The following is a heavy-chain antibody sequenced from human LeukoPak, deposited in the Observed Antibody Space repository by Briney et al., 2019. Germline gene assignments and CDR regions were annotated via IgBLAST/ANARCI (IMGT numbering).Heavy chain of an antibody. CDR2: INHSAST. D-gene: IGHD2-15*01. V-gene: IGHV4-34*01. J-gene: IGHJ6*02. CDR3: ARGRGYCSGGSCYTGYYYYYGMDV. Sequence: SETLSLTCAIYGGSFSGYYWSWIRQPPGGGLEWIGEINHSASTNYNPSLKSRVTISVDTSKNQFSLKLSSVTAADTAVYYCARGRGYCSGGSCYTGYYYYYGMDVWGQGTTVTVSS. CDR1: GGSFSGYY.